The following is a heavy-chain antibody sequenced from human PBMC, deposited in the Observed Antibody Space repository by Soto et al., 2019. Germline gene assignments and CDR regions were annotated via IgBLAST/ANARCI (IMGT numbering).Heavy chain of an antibody. J-gene: IGHJ4*02. CDR3: SIIEGLWEVKAYYYFDY. V-gene: IGHV3-30*03. CDR2: ISYDGSIK. CDR1: GFTFSSYG. D-gene: IGHD3-3*01. Sequence: QVQLVESGGGVVQPGRSLRLSCAASGFTFSSYGMHWVRQAPGKGLEWVAVISYDGSIKYYADSVKGRFTISRDNSQSTVYLQMNSLRAEDRAVYYCSIIEGLWEVKAYYYFDYWGQGTLVTVSS.